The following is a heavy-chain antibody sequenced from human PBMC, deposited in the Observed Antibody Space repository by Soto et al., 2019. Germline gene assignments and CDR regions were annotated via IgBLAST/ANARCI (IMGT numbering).Heavy chain of an antibody. CDR2: ISSNGGST. CDR3: VKDVEYYDSSGYTYDAFDI. CDR1: GFTFSSYA. V-gene: IGHV3-64D*06. Sequence: GVLRLSCSASGFTFSSYAMHWVRQAPGKGLEYVSAISSNGGSTYYADSVKGRFTISRDNSKNTLYLQMSSLRAEDTAVYYCVKDVEYYDSSGYTYDAFDIWGQGTMVTVSS. D-gene: IGHD3-22*01. J-gene: IGHJ3*02.